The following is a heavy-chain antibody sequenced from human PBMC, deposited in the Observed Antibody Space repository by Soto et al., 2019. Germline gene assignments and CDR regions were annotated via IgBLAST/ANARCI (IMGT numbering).Heavy chain of an antibody. J-gene: IGHJ4*02. V-gene: IGHV1-2*04. D-gene: IGHD6-19*01. CDR2: INPNSGDT. Sequence: GGSGKVCFKASGYLFTGYYMHWVRQAAGQGLEWMGWINPNSGDTNYTQKFQGWVTMTRDTSISTAYMELSRLRSDDTAVYYCATSRISIAVAGETEYYFDYWGQGTTVTVSS. CDR3: ATSRISIAVAGETEYYFDY. CDR1: GYLFTGYY.